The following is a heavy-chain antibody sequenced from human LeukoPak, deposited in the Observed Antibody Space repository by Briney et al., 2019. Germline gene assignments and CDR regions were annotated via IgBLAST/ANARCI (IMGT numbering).Heavy chain of an antibody. CDR3: AREARNYDFWSGYYDH. V-gene: IGHV1-18*01. CDR2: ISAYNGNT. Sequence: ASVKVSCKASGYTFTSYGISWVRQAPGQGLEWMGWISAYNGNTNYAQKLQGRVTMTTDTSTSTAYMEPRSLRSDATSVYHCAREARNYDFWSGYYDHWGQGTLVTVSS. CDR1: GYTFTSYG. J-gene: IGHJ4*02. D-gene: IGHD3-3*01.